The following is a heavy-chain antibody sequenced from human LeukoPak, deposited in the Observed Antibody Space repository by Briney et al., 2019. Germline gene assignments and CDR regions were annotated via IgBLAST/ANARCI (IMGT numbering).Heavy chain of an antibody. CDR1: GFTFSSSA. J-gene: IGHJ4*02. CDR3: ARDGAQGYSYGYVYNY. D-gene: IGHD5-18*01. V-gene: IGHV3-21*01. Sequence: GGSLRLSCAASGFTFSSSAMSWLRQAPGKGLEWFSSISSSSSYIYYADSVKVRFTISRDNAKNSLYLQMNSLRAEDTAVYYCARDGAQGYSYGYVYNYGGQGTLVTVSS. CDR2: ISSSSSYI.